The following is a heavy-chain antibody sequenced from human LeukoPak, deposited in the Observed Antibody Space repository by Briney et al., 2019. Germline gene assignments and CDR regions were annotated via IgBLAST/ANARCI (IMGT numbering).Heavy chain of an antibody. V-gene: IGHV3-48*02. D-gene: IGHD1-26*01. CDR1: GFTLSSYS. Sequence: GGSLRLSCAASGFTLSSYSMNWVRQAPGKGLEWVSYISSSSSTIYYADSVKGRFTISRDNAKNSLYLQMNSLRDEDTAVYYCARVHSGSYLFDHWGQGTLVTVSS. J-gene: IGHJ4*02. CDR2: ISSSSSTI. CDR3: ARVHSGSYLFDH.